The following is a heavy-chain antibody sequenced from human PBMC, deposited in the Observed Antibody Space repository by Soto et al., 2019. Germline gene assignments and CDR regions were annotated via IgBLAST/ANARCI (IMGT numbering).Heavy chain of an antibody. CDR1: GFPFSTYA. CDR3: AKDRNYPRDQFHY. J-gene: IGHJ4*02. Sequence: GVSRRLSFSASGFPFSTYALSWVRQAPGKGLEWVSAISANGQGIYYADSVRGRFTISRDNSKNTIFLHMDSLRAEDTAVYYCAKDRNYPRDQFHYWGQGTLVTVSS. D-gene: IGHD1-7*01. CDR2: ISANGQGI. V-gene: IGHV3-23*01.